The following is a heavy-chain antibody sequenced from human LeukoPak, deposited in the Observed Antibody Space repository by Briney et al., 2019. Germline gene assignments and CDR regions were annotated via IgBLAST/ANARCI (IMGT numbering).Heavy chain of an antibody. J-gene: IGHJ3*02. V-gene: IGHV3-7*03. CDR2: IKQDGSDK. CDR3: ARYSYGALDAFDI. D-gene: IGHD5-18*01. CDR1: GFTFSTYW. Sequence: GGSLRLSCAASGFTFSTYWMSWVRQAPGKGLEWVASIKQDGSDKYYVDSVKGRFTISRDNAKNSLYLQMNSLRAEDTAVYYCARYSYGALDAFDIWGQGTMVTVSS.